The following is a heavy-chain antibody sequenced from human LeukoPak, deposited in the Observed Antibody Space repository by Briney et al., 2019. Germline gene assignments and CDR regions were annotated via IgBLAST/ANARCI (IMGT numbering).Heavy chain of an antibody. CDR1: GFTFSSYG. Sequence: GGSLRLSCAASGFTFSSYGMSWVRQAPGKGLEWVSAISGSGGSTYYADSAKGRFTISRDNSNNMLYLQMNSLGADDTAVYYCATRWGSGGKTFYFEYWGQGTLVTVSS. V-gene: IGHV3-23*01. J-gene: IGHJ4*02. D-gene: IGHD2-15*01. CDR2: ISGSGGST. CDR3: ATRWGSGGKTFYFEY.